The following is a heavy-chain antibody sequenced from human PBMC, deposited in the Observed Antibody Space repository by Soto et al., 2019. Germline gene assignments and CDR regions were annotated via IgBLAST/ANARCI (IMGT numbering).Heavy chain of an antibody. J-gene: IGHJ4*02. V-gene: IGHV3-11*01. D-gene: IGHD2-15*01. CDR2: ITSSGRTI. CDR3: ARDPGYFSDSSCQFKY. CDR1: GFIFSDYY. Sequence: QVQLVESGGGLVKPGGSLRLSCAASGFIFSDYYMSWIRQAPGKGLEWVSYITSSGRTIYYADSVKGLFTISRDNAENSLYLQMRTLRADDTAVYYCARDPGYFSDSSCQFKYWGQRSLVTVSS.